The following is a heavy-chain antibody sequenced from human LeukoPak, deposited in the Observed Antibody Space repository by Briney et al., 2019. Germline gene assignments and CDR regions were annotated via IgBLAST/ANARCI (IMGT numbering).Heavy chain of an antibody. CDR1: GGSISSGGYY. J-gene: IGHJ6*02. V-gene: IGHV4-31*03. D-gene: IGHD5-24*01. Sequence: SETLSLTCTVSGGSISSGGYYWSWIRQHPGKGLEWIGYIYYSGSTYYNPSLKSRVTISVDTSKNQFSLKLSSVTAADTAVYYCVSGRDGYRFSHYGMDVWGQGTTVTVSS. CDR2: IYYSGST. CDR3: VSGRDGYRFSHYGMDV.